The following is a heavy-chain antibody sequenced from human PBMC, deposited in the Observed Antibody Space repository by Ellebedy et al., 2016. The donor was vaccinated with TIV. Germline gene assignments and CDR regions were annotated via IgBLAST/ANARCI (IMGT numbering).Heavy chain of an antibody. CDR3: ARESGIASYYYYAVDV. Sequence: GGSLRLSXAASGFSVSSNYMSWVRQAPGKGLEWVSVLYSGGSTYYADSVKGRFTISRDNSKNTLYLQMNTLRAEDTAVYYCARESGIASYYYYAVDVWGQGTTVTVSS. V-gene: IGHV3-53*01. CDR1: GFSVSSNY. CDR2: LYSGGST. J-gene: IGHJ6*02. D-gene: IGHD3-3*01.